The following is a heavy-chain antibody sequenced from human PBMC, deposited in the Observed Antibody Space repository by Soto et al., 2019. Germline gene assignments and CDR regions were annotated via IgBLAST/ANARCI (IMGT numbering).Heavy chain of an antibody. Sequence: PSETLSLTCTVSGDSIISYYWSWILQPPGKGLEWIGYIYYSGSTSNNPSLESRVTMSVDTSTNQFSLQLSSVTAADTAVYYCARRNILQPYYYHYYYLYVCGKGT. V-gene: IGHV4-59*08. J-gene: IGHJ6*03. CDR2: IYYSGST. CDR1: GDSIISYY. D-gene: IGHD2-8*01. CDR3: ARRNILQPYYYHYYYLYV.